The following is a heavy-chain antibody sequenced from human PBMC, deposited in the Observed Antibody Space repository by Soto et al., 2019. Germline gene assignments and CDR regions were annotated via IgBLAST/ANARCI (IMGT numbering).Heavy chain of an antibody. CDR3: ARAPGGIFYGMDV. D-gene: IGHD2-15*01. CDR2: IIPIFGAA. Sequence: ASVKVSCKASGGTFSSYAISWVRQAPGQGLEWMGGIIPIFGAANYAQKFQGRVTITADESTSIAYMELSSLRSEDTAVYYCARAPGGIFYGMDVWGQGTTVTVSS. J-gene: IGHJ6*02. CDR1: GGTFSSYA. V-gene: IGHV1-69*13.